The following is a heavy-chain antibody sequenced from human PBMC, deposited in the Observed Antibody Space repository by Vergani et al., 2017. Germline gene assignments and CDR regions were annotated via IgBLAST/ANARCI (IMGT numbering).Heavy chain of an antibody. J-gene: IGHJ3*01. Sequence: EKQLVQSGSETKKPGESLKISCQAFGYIFSKFWIGWVRQRPGRGLELMGIIYPGDSEVKSNPTFRGQVIFSVDTSVNTAYLQWRSLQASDTATYFCASGGHGSENGGALQLWGQGTNITVSS. CDR1: GYIFSKFW. D-gene: IGHD3-10*01. CDR3: ASGGHGSENGGALQL. V-gene: IGHV5-51*01. CDR2: IYPGDSEV.